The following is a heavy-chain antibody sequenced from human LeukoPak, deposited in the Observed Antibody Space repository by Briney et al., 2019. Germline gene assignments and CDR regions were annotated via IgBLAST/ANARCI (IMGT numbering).Heavy chain of an antibody. J-gene: IGHJ4*02. D-gene: IGHD4-23*01. CDR2: ITASGGGT. CDR3: AKWDRDYGGSHYLDY. Sequence: GGSLRLSCAASGFTFSTYGMTWVRQAPGKGLAWVSAITASGGGTYYAASVKGRFTISRDHSKSTLYLQMNSLRAEDTAIYYCAKWDRDYGGSHYLDYWGQGTLVTVSA. CDR1: GFTFSTYG. V-gene: IGHV3-23*01.